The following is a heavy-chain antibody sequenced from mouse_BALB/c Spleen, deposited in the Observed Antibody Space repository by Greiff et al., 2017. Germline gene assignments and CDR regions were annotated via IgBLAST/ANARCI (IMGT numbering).Heavy chain of an antibody. V-gene: IGHV1-5*01. D-gene: IGHD1-1*01. CDR2: IYPGNSDT. CDR1: GYSFTSYW. J-gene: IGHJ1*01. Sequence: EVMLVESGTVLARPGASVKMSCKASGYSFTSYWMHWVKQRPGQGLEWIGAIYPGNSDTSYNQKFKGKAKLTAVTSASTAYMELSSLTNEDSAVYYCTRGLYGSTRYFDVWGAGTTVTVSS. CDR3: TRGLYGSTRYFDV.